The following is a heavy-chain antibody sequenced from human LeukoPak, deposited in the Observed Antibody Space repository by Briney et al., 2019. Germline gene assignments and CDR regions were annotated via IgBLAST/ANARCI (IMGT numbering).Heavy chain of an antibody. J-gene: IGHJ4*02. CDR1: GFTFSNYA. D-gene: IGHD3-10*01. CDR2: ISGSGGT. CDR3: ARDLTMVRGVIPLYYFDY. Sequence: PGGSLRLSCAASGFTFSNYAMSWVRQAPGKGLEWVSAISGSGGTYYADSVKGRFTISRDNAKNSLYLQMNSLRAEDTAVYYCARDLTMVRGVIPLYYFDYWGQGTLVTVSS. V-gene: IGHV3-23*01.